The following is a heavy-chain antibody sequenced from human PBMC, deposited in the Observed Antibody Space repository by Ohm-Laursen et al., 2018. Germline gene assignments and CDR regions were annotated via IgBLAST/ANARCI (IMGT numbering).Heavy chain of an antibody. Sequence: SETLSLTCTVSGGSISGYYWSWIRQPPGKGLEWIGYIYPSGSTNYNPSVKSRVTISEATSKNQFSLKLSSVTAADTAVYYCARHSRVTYSSGWLDYWGQGTLVTVSS. D-gene: IGHD6-19*01. CDR1: GGSISGYY. J-gene: IGHJ4*02. CDR2: IYPSGST. CDR3: ARHSRVTYSSGWLDY. V-gene: IGHV4-59*08.